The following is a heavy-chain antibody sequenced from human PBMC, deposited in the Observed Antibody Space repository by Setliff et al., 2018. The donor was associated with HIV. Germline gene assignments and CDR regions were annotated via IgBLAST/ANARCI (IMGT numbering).Heavy chain of an antibody. D-gene: IGHD2-2*01. V-gene: IGHV4-38-2*01. CDR2: IYHSGST. J-gene: IGHJ4*02. CDR3: ARLHLRVPPSIFDY. Sequence: GSLRLSCVASGFTFGSYWMSWVRQAPGKGLEWIGSIYHSGSTYYNTALSNRVTVSVDTSKNQFSLKLTSVTAADTAVYFCARLHLRVPPSIFDYWSPGTMVTVSS. CDR1: GFTFGSYW.